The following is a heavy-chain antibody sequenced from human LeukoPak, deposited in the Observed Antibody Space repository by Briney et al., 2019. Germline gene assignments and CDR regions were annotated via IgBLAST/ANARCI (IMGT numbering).Heavy chain of an antibody. CDR2: IGSSGSTI. Sequence: GGSLRLSCAASGFTFSSYEMNWVRQAPGKGLEWVSYIGSSGSTIYYADSVKGRFTISRDNAKNSLYLQMNSLRAEDTAVYYCAPAAGGGFPYWGQGTLVTVSS. D-gene: IGHD6-13*01. J-gene: IGHJ4*02. CDR1: GFTFSSYE. CDR3: APAAGGGFPY. V-gene: IGHV3-48*03.